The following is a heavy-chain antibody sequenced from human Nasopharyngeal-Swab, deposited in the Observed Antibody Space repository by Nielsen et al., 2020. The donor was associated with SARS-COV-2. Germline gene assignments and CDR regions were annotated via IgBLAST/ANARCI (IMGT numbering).Heavy chain of an antibody. Sequence: SETLSLTCAVYGGSFSGYYWSWIRQPPGKGLEGIGEINHSGSTNYNPPLKSRVTISVDTSKNQFSLKLSSVTAADTALYYCARGPVVAYCGGDCYSEVILPGFDYWGQGTLVTVSS. J-gene: IGHJ4*02. D-gene: IGHD2-21*02. CDR3: ARGPVVAYCGGDCYSEVILPGFDY. V-gene: IGHV4-34*01. CDR2: INHSGST. CDR1: GGSFSGYY.